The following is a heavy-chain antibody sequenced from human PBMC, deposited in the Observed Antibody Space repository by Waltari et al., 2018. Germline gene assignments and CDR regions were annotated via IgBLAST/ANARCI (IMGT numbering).Heavy chain of an antibody. CDR3: ARALLVWSDFSNWFDP. CDR2: ISYDGKKI. D-gene: IGHD3-3*01. V-gene: IGHV3-30*16. Sequence: QVQLVESGGGVVQPGRSLRLSCAASGLPFSKYPMHWVRQAPGKGLEWVAVISYDGKKIYYGDSVKDRFTISRDNPNNTLYLQMDDLRPEDTAVYFCARALLVWSDFSNWFDPWGQGTLVIVSS. CDR1: GLPFSKYP. J-gene: IGHJ5*02.